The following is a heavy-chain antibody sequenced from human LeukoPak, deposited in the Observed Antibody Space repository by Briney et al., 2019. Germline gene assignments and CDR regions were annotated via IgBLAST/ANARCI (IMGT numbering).Heavy chain of an antibody. Sequence: SETLSLTCAVYGGSFSGYYWTWIRQPPGKGLEWIGEISHSGSTNYNSSLKSRVAISVDTSKNQFSLKMTSVNAADTAVYYCARAPDYVNWFDSWGQGTRVTVSS. V-gene: IGHV4-34*01. J-gene: IGHJ5*01. D-gene: IGHD4-17*01. CDR3: ARAPDYVNWFDS. CDR2: ISHSGST. CDR1: GGSFSGYY.